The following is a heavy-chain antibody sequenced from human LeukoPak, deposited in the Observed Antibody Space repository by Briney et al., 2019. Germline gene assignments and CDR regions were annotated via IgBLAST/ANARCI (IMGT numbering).Heavy chain of an antibody. V-gene: IGHV3-23*01. J-gene: IGHJ4*02. D-gene: IGHD1-26*01. CDR1: GFTFSSYA. CDR3: VRGQWEARALIDY. Sequence: HPGGSLRLSCAASGFTFSSYAMSWVRQAPGKGVEWVSAISGSGGSTYYADSVKGRFTISRDNSKTTLYLQMNSLRAEDSAVYYCVRGQWEARALIDYWGQGTLVTVSS. CDR2: ISGSGGST.